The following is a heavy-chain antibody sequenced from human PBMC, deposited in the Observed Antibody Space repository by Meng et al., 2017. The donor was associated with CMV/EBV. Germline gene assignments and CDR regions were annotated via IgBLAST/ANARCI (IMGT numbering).Heavy chain of an antibody. CDR2: IDWDDDK. Sequence: SGPTLVKPTQTLTLACTFSGFSLSTSGMRVSWIRQPPGKALEWLARIDWDDDKFYSASLKTKLTISKDTSKNQVVLTMTNMDPVDTATYYCARMGYYYGMDVWGQGTTVTVSS. CDR3: ARMGYYYGMDV. CDR1: GFSLSTSGMR. V-gene: IGHV2-70D*14. J-gene: IGHJ6*02.